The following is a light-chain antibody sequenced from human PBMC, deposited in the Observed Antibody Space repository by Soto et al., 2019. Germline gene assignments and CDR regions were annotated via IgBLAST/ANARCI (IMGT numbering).Light chain of an antibody. CDR3: QQRNTWPPIT. CDR1: QNIDYY. CDR2: DAS. J-gene: IGKJ5*01. Sequence: EIVLTQSPATLSLSPGESATLSCRASQNIDYYLHWYQQKPGQSPRPVIYDASSRASGVPARFSGSGSGTDFTLTISSLEPEDFALYYCQQRNTWPPITFGQGTRLEIK. V-gene: IGKV3-11*01.